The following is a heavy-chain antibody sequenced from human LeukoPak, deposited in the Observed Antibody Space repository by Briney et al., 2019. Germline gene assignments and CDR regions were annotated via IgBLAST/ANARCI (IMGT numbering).Heavy chain of an antibody. CDR1: GGTFSSYA. CDR3: ARDGSAAAAHFDY. V-gene: IGHV1-69*05. Sequence: ASVRVSCKASGGTFSSYAISWVRQAPGQGLEWMGGIIPIFGTANYAQKFQGRVTITTDESTSTAYKELRSLRSDDTAVYYCARDGSAAAAHFDYWGQGTLVTVSS. CDR2: IIPIFGTA. J-gene: IGHJ4*02. D-gene: IGHD6-13*01.